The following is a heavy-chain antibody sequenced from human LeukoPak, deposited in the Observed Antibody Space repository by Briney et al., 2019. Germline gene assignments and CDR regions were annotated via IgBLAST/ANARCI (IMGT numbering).Heavy chain of an antibody. D-gene: IGHD2-2*01. CDR3: ANEGSVVVPAASPGSYFY. J-gene: IGHJ4*02. V-gene: IGHV3-23*01. Sequence: GGSLRLSCAASGFTFSSYAMSWVRQAPGKGLEWVSAISGSGGSTYYADSVKGRFTISRDNSKNTLYLQMNSLRAEDTAVYYCANEGSVVVPAASPGSYFYWGQGTLVTASS. CDR2: ISGSGGST. CDR1: GFTFSSYA.